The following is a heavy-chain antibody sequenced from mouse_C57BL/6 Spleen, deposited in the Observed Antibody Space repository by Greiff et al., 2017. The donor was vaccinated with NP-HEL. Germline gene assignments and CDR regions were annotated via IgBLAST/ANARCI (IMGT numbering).Heavy chain of an antibody. V-gene: IGHV1-69*01. CDR3: ARRDSNYYFDY. J-gene: IGHJ2*01. D-gene: IGHD2-5*01. Sequence: QVQLQQPGAELVMPGASVKLSCKASGYTFTSYWMHWVKQRPGQGLEWIGEIDPYDSYTNYNQKFKGKSTLTVDKSSSTAYMQLSSLTSEDSAVYYCARRDSNYYFDYWGQGTTLTVSS. CDR2: IDPYDSYT. CDR1: GYTFTSYW.